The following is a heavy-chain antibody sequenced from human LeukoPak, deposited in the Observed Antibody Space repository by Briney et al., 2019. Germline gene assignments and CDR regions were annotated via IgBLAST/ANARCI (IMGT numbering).Heavy chain of an antibody. CDR1: GFTFDDYG. CDR3: AAIWFGEIY. V-gene: IGHV3-23*01. J-gene: IGHJ4*02. CDR2: ISGSGGST. D-gene: IGHD3-10*01. Sequence: GGSLRLSCAASGFTFDDYGMSWVRQAPGKGLEWVSAISGSGGSTYYADSVKGRFTISRDNSKNTLYLQMNSLRAEDTAVYYCAAIWFGEIYWGQGTLVTVSS.